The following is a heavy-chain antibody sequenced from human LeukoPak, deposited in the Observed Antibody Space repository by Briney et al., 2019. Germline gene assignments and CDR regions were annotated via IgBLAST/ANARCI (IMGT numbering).Heavy chain of an antibody. D-gene: IGHD4-23*01. Sequence: GGSLRLSCAASGFTISSYSMNWVRQAPGKGLEGVSYISSSSSTIYYADSVKGRFTISRDNAKNSLYLQMNSLRAEDTAVYYCARDRGTVVTLYWYFDLWGRGTLVTVSS. J-gene: IGHJ2*01. CDR3: ARDRGTVVTLYWYFDL. CDR2: ISSSSSTI. V-gene: IGHV3-48*04. CDR1: GFTISSYS.